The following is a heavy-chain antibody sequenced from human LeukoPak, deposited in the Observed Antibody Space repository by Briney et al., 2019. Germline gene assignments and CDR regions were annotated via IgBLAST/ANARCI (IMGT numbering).Heavy chain of an antibody. Sequence: ASQTLSLTCTVSGGFISSGSYYWSWIRQPAGKGLEWIGRIYTSGSTNYNPSLKSRVTISVDTSKNQFSLKLSSVTAADTAVYYCAVSIAAAGLFPDYYYYYMDVWGKGTTVTVSS. V-gene: IGHV4-61*02. CDR3: AVSIAAAGLFPDYYYYYMDV. CDR2: IYTSGST. J-gene: IGHJ6*03. CDR1: GGFISSGSYY. D-gene: IGHD6-13*01.